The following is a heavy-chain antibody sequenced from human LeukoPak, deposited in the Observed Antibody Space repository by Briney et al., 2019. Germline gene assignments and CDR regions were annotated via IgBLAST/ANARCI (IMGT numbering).Heavy chain of an antibody. V-gene: IGHV3-23*01. Sequence: PWGSLRLSCAASGFTFSSYAMSWVRQAPGKGLEWVSAISGSGGSTYYADSVKGRFTISRDNSKNTLHLQMNSLRAEDTAVYYCAKGFVGTAMVSFYFDYWGQGTLVTVSS. D-gene: IGHD5-18*01. CDR3: AKGFVGTAMVSFYFDY. J-gene: IGHJ4*02. CDR2: ISGSGGST. CDR1: GFTFSSYA.